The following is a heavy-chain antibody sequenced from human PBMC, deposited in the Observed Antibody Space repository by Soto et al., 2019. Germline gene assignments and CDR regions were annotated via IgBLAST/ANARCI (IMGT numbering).Heavy chain of an antibody. CDR2: ISYDGSNK. J-gene: IGHJ6*02. CDR1: GFTFSSYG. CDR3: AKETTSIMITFGGVISYYGMDV. Sequence: GGSLRLSCAASGFTFSSYGMHWVRQAPGKGLEWVAVISYDGSNKYYADSVKGRFTISRDNSKNTLYLQMNSLRAEDTAVYYCAKETTSIMITFGGVISYYGMDVWGQGTTVTVSS. V-gene: IGHV3-30*18. D-gene: IGHD3-16*02.